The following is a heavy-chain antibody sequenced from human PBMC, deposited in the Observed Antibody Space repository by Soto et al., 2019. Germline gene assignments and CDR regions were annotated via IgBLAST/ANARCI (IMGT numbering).Heavy chain of an antibody. V-gene: IGHV4-34*01. J-gene: IGHJ5*02. CDR3: ARSLYSSGWYWYNWFDP. D-gene: IGHD6-19*01. CDR2: INHGGST. CDR1: GGSSSSYY. Sequence: SETLSLTCTVYGGSSSSYYWSWIRQTPGKGLEWIGEINHGGSTNYNPSLEGRVTISVDTSKNQFSLKLSSVTAADTAVYYCARSLYSSGWYWYNWFDPWGQGTLVTVSS.